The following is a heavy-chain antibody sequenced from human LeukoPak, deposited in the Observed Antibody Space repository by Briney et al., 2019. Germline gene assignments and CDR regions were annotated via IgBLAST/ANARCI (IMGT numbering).Heavy chain of an antibody. V-gene: IGHV3-43*02. CDR3: AKEPHYYDSSGYY. CDR2: IGGDGGST. D-gene: IGHD3-22*01. J-gene: IGHJ4*02. CDR1: GFTFSSYA. Sequence: PGRSLRLSCAASGFTFSSYAMHWVRQAPGKGLEWVSLIGGDGGSTYYADSVKGRFTISRDNSKNSLYLQMNSLRTEDTALYYCAKEPHYYDSSGYYWGQGTLVTVSS.